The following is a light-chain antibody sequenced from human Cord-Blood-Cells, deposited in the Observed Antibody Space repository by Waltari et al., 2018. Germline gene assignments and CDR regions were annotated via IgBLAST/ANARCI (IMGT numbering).Light chain of an antibody. CDR3: QQSYNTPFT. CDR2: AAS. CDR1: QSISSY. Sequence: DIQMTQSPSSLSASVGDSVTITCRASQSISSYLNWYQQKPGKAPKLLIYAASSLQSGVPSRFSGSGSGTDFTLTISSLQPEDFATYYCQQSYNTPFTFGPGTKVDIK. J-gene: IGKJ3*01. V-gene: IGKV1-39*01.